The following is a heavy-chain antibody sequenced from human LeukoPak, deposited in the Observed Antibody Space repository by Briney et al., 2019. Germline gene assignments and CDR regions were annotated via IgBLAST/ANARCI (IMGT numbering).Heavy chain of an antibody. J-gene: IGHJ4*02. D-gene: IGHD6-13*01. CDR2: ISYDGSNK. Sequence: PGGSLRLSCAASGFTFSSYAMHWVRQAPGKGLEWVAVISYDGSNKYYADSVKGRFTISRDNSKNTLYLQMNSLRTEDTAVYSCAREGIAAAFDYWGQGTLSPSPQ. V-gene: IGHV3-30-3*01. CDR3: AREGIAAAFDY. CDR1: GFTFSSYA.